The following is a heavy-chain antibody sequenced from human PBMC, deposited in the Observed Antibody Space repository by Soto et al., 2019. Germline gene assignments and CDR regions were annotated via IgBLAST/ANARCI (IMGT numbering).Heavy chain of an antibody. CDR3: ARSTMSAVVTPPFDY. CDR1: GDSVSSNIAA. J-gene: IGHJ4*02. Sequence: PSQTLSLTCSISGDSVSSNIAAWNWIRQSPSRGLEWLGRTYYRSKWYNGYAVSVKSRITINPDTSKNQFSLQLNSVTPEDTAVYYCARSTMSAVVTPPFDYWGQGTLVTVSS. CDR2: TYYRSKWYN. D-gene: IGHD3-10*02. V-gene: IGHV6-1*01.